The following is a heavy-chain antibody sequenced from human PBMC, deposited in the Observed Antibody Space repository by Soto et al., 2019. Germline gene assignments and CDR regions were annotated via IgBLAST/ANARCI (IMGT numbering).Heavy chain of an antibody. CDR2: INHSGST. Sequence: SETLSLTCAIYGGSFSGYYWSWLRQPPGKGLEWIGEINHSGSTNYNPSLKSRVTISADTSKNQFSLKLGSVTAADTAVYYCARDLGFDPWGQGTLVTVSS. J-gene: IGHJ5*02. CDR1: GGSFSGYY. CDR3: ARDLGFDP. V-gene: IGHV4-34*01.